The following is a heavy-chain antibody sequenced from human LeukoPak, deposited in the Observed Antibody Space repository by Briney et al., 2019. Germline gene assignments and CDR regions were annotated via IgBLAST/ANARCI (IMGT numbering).Heavy chain of an antibody. V-gene: IGHV3-21*01. CDR1: GFTFSSYS. CDR3: ARDLFVVPAAIGYYFDY. CDR2: ISSSSSYI. D-gene: IGHD2-2*02. Sequence: GGSLRLSCAASGFTFSSYSMNWVRQAPGKGLEWVSSISSSSSYIYYADSVKGRFTISRDNAKNSLYLQMNSLRAEDTAVYYCARDLFVVPAAIGYYFDYWGQGTLVIVSS. J-gene: IGHJ4*02.